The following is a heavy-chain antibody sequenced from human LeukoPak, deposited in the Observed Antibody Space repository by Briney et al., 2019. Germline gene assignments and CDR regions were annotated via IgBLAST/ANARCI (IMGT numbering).Heavy chain of an antibody. V-gene: IGHV3-48*04. J-gene: IGHJ4*02. CDR2: LSSSGTTI. CDR3: ARGYLRWYPRY. CDR1: GFTFSTYS. D-gene: IGHD4-23*01. Sequence: GGSLRLSCAASGFTFSTYSMNWVRQAPGKGLEWVSYLSSSGTTIYYADSVRGRFTISRDNAKNSLYLQMNSLRAEDTAVYYCARGYLRWYPRYWGQGTLVTVSS.